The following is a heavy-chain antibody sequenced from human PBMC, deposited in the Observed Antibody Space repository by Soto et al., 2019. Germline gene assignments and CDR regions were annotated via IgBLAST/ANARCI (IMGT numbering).Heavy chain of an antibody. CDR1: GYTFINYA. J-gene: IGHJ4*02. CDR2: ISAYNGET. V-gene: IGHV1-18*04. CDR3: AREAGSGSYYTENY. Sequence: RASVKVSCKASGYTFINYAFSWVRQAPGQGLEWMGWISAYNGETNYAQKFQDRVTMTRDTSTTTAYMELRSLRYDDTAVYYCAREAGSGSYYTENYWGQGTLVTVSS. D-gene: IGHD1-26*01.